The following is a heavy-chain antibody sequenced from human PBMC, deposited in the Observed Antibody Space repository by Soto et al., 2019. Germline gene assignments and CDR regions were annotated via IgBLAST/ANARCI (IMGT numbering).Heavy chain of an antibody. V-gene: IGHV1-18*01. D-gene: IGHD3-16*01. J-gene: IGHJ6*02. CDR2: ISPYTGNT. CDR1: GYIFVNYG. CDR3: VMVDNYVTPTPQDV. Sequence: QVQLVQSGDEVKKPGASVKVSCKASGYIFVNYGIAWVRQAPGQGLAGMGWISPYTGNTHSATQVQGRLTMTTDTSTSTAYMDLGSLTSDDTAVYYCVMVDNYVTPTPQDVWGQGTTVTVSS.